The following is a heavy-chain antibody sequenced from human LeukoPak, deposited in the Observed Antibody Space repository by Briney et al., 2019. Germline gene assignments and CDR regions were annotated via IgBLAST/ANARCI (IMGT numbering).Heavy chain of an antibody. CDR2: ISSSGSTI. J-gene: IGHJ4*02. CDR3: ATIEAVRFHY. Sequence: GGSLRLSCAASGFTFSSYEMNWVRQAPGKGLEGVSYISSSGSTIYYADSVKGRFTISRDNAKNSLYLQMNSLRPEDTAVYYCATIEAVRFHYWGQGTLVTVSS. CDR1: GFTFSSYE. D-gene: IGHD6-19*01. V-gene: IGHV3-48*03.